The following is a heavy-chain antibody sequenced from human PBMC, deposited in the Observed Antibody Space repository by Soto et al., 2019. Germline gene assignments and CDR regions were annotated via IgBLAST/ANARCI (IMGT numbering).Heavy chain of an antibody. V-gene: IGHV3-23*01. J-gene: IGHJ4*02. D-gene: IGHD3-3*01. Sequence: PGGSLRLSCAASGFTFTNYAMIWIRQAPGKGLEWVSAISGSGSTYYADSVKGRFAISRDSSKNTLHLQMNSLRAEDTAVYYCAKVVHYDFWGGFHRYFDNWGQGTLVTVSS. CDR3: AKVVHYDFWGGFHRYFDN. CDR2: ISGSGST. CDR1: GFTFTNYA.